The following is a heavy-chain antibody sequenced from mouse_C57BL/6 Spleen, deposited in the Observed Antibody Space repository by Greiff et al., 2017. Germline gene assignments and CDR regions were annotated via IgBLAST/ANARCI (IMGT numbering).Heavy chain of an antibody. CDR2: IWSGGST. CDR1: GFSLTSYG. J-gene: IGHJ3*01. Sequence: QVQLKQSGPGLVQPSQSLSITCTVSGFSLTSYGVHWVRPSPGKGLEWLGVIWSGGSTDYNAAFISRLSISKDNSKSQVFFKMNSLQADDTAIYYCAGYGSSYSFAYWGQGTLVTVSA. V-gene: IGHV2-2*01. D-gene: IGHD1-1*01. CDR3: AGYGSSYSFAY.